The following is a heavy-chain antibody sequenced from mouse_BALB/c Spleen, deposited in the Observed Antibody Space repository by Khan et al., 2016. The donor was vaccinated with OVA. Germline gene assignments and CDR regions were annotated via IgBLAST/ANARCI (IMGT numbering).Heavy chain of an antibody. Sequence: EVQLQESGPGLVKPSQSLSLTCTVTGYSITTDYAWNWIRQFPGNKLEWMGFISYSGNTKYNPSLKSRISIHRDTSKNQFFLQLKSVTTADTARYYCARVYGGDFDYWGQGTTLTVSS. D-gene: IGHD1-1*01. J-gene: IGHJ2*01. CDR1: GYSITTDYA. V-gene: IGHV3-2*02. CDR2: ISYSGNT. CDR3: ARVYGGDFDY.